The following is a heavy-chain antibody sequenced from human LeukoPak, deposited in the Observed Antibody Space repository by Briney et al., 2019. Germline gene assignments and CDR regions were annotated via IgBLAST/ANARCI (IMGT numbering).Heavy chain of an antibody. CDR1: GYSTSSGYY. Sequence: PSETLSLTCAVSGYSTSSGYYWGWIRQPPGKGLEWIGSIYHSGSTYYNPSLKSRVTISVDTSKNQFSLKLSSVTAADTAVYYCARPVSAGATTDAFDIWGQGTMVTVSS. D-gene: IGHD1-26*01. CDR2: IYHSGST. V-gene: IGHV4-38-2*01. J-gene: IGHJ3*02. CDR3: ARPVSAGATTDAFDI.